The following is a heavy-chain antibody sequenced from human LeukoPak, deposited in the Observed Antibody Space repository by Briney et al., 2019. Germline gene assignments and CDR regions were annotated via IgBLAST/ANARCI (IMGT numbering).Heavy chain of an antibody. CDR3: ATDFYDST. V-gene: IGHV3-15*07. CDR2: IRSNSDGGTI. J-gene: IGHJ5*02. CDR1: GFSFSNAW. Sequence: GGSLRLSCATSGFSFSNAWMNWVRQAPGKGLEWVGRIRSNSDGGTIDYAAPVKGRFTLSRDDSKTTLYLQMNSLQTEDTAVYYCATDFYDSTWGQGTLVTVSS. D-gene: IGHD3-22*01.